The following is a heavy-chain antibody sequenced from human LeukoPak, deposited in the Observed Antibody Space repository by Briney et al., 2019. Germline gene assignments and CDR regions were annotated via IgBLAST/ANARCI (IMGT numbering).Heavy chain of an antibody. CDR3: ARDRNPLRTYYYDSSGYYV. V-gene: IGHV3-48*01. J-gene: IGHJ4*02. CDR2: ISTSSSVT. CDR1: GFTFSSYS. D-gene: IGHD3-22*01. Sequence: GGSLTLSCAASGFTFSSYSMNWVRQAPGKGLEWVSYISTSSSVTYYADSVKGRFTISRDDAKNSLYLHMYSLRAEDTAVYYCARDRNPLRTYYYDSSGYYVWGQGTLATVSS.